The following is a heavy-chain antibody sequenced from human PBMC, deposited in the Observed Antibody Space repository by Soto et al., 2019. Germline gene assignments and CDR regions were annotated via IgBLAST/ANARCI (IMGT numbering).Heavy chain of an antibody. CDR1: GYTFTSYG. CDR2: ISAYNGNT. Sequence: QVQLVQSGAEVKKPGASVKVSCKASGYTFTSYGISWVRQAPGQGLAWMGWISAYNGNTNYAQKPQGRVTMTTDTSTSTADMELRSLRSDDTAVYYCARASGSSYWFDPWGQGTLVTVSS. V-gene: IGHV1-18*01. CDR3: ARASGSSYWFDP. J-gene: IGHJ5*02. D-gene: IGHD1-26*01.